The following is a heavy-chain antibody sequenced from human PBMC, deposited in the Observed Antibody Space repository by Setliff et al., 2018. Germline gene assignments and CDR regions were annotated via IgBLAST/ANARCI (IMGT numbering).Heavy chain of an antibody. V-gene: IGHV1-18*01. Sequence: ASVKVSCKASGYTFSNYGITWVRQAPGQGLEWMGWISAYTGNTKYAQKLQGRVTMTTDTSTSTAYLELRSLTSDDTAVYFCARSFNSCFYHQRDAYDIWGQGTLVTVSS. J-gene: IGHJ3*02. CDR3: ARSFNSCFYHQRDAYDI. D-gene: IGHD3-16*01. CDR1: GYTFSNYG. CDR2: ISAYTGNT.